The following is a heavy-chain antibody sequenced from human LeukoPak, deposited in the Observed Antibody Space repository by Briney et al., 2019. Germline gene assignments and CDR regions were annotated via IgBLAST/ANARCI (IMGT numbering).Heavy chain of an antibody. Sequence: GSLRLSCVASGLTFSSHWMSWVRQAPGKGLEWVANIKKDGSEKYYVDSVKGRFTISRDNTKNSLYLQMNSLRAEDTGVYYCARYGPNDSPCDYWGQGTLVTVSS. CDR1: GLTFSSHW. V-gene: IGHV3-7*01. D-gene: IGHD3-3*01. CDR3: ARYGPNDSPCDY. CDR2: IKKDGSEK. J-gene: IGHJ4*02.